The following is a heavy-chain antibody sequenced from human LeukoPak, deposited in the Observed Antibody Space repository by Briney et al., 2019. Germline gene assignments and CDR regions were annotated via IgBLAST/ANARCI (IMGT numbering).Heavy chain of an antibody. CDR3: ARSPTIADAFAI. CDR1: GYSFTGYY. D-gene: IGHD3-9*01. J-gene: IGHJ3*02. V-gene: IGHV1-2*02. Sequence: ASVKVSCKASGYSFTGYYIHWVRQAPGQGLEWMGWINPKFGGTNYAQNFQGRLTLTRDTSISTAYMELRRLTSDDTAIYYCARSPTIADAFAIWGRGTMVTVSS. CDR2: INPKFGGT.